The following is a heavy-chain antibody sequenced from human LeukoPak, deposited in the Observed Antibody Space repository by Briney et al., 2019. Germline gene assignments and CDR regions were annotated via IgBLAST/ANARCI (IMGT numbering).Heavy chain of an antibody. CDR1: GGSISSGTYY. CDR3: ARQALTFFDH. Sequence: NPSETLSLTCTVSGGSISSGTYYWGWIRQPPGRGLEWIGSISDVGSTSYSPSLQSRVTISVDTSKNQFSLRLSSVAAADTAVYYCARQALTFFDHWGQGTLVTVSS. CDR2: ISDVGST. D-gene: IGHD3-16*01. V-gene: IGHV4-39*01. J-gene: IGHJ4*01.